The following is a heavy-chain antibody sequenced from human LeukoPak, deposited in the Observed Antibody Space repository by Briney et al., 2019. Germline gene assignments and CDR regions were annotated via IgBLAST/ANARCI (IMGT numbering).Heavy chain of an antibody. CDR3: AGTVAGIYYYYMDV. CDR1: GGSISSYY. Sequence: SETLSLTCTVSGGSISSYYWSWIRQSPGKGLEWIAYIYYSGSTDYNPSLKSRVTISVDTSKNQLSLKLSSVTAADTAVYYCAGTVAGIYYYYMDVWGKGTTVTISS. V-gene: IGHV4-59*01. J-gene: IGHJ6*03. CDR2: IYYSGST. D-gene: IGHD6-19*01.